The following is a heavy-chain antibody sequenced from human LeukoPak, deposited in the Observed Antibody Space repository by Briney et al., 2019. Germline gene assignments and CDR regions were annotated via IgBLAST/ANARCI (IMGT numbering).Heavy chain of an antibody. D-gene: IGHD4-23*01. J-gene: IGHJ4*02. CDR2: ISSSGTTM. Sequence: PGGSLRLSCAASGFTLSSYEMYWVRQTPGKGLEWVSYISSSGTTMYYADSVKGRFTISRDNAKKSLYLQMNSLRAEDTAVYYCARDYGGSSPFDYWGQGTLVTVSS. CDR3: ARDYGGSSPFDY. V-gene: IGHV3-48*03. CDR1: GFTLSSYE.